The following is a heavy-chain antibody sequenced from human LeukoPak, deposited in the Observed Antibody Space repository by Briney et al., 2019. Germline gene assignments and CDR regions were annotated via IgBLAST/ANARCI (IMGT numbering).Heavy chain of an antibody. J-gene: IGHJ4*02. CDR2: IKQDGSEK. Sequence: GSLRLSCAASGFTFSNYWMSWVRQAPGKGLEWVANIKQDGSEKYYVDSVKGRFTISRDNAKKSLYLQMSSLRAEDTAVYYCARDPGGYSYGYYFDNWGQGTTVTVSS. CDR1: GFTFSNYW. CDR3: ARDPGGYSYGYYFDN. D-gene: IGHD5-18*01. V-gene: IGHV3-7*05.